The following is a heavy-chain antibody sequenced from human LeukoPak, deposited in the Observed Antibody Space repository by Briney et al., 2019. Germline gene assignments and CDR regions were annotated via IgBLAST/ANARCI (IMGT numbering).Heavy chain of an antibody. CDR2: IYHSGST. J-gene: IGHJ4*02. CDR1: GGSISSGGYS. CDR3: ASLSYGDYALDY. D-gene: IGHD4-17*01. Sequence: SETLSLTCVVSGGSISSGGYSWSWIRQPPGKGLEWIGYIYHSGSTYYNPSLKSRVTISVDRSKNQFSLKLSSVTAADTAVYYCASLSYGDYALDYWGQGTLVTVSS. V-gene: IGHV4-30-2*01.